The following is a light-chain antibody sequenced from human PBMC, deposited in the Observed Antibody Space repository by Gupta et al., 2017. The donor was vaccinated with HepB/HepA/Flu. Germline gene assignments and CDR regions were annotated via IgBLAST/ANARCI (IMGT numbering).Light chain of an antibody. V-gene: IGKV3-11*01. Sequence: EIVLTQSPATLSLSPGERATLSCRASQSVSSYLAWYQQKPGQAPRLLIYDASNGATGIPARFSGSGSGTDFTLTISSLEPEDFAVYYCQQRSNWPITFGQGTQMDIK. J-gene: IGKJ5*01. CDR3: QQRSNWPIT. CDR1: QSVSSY. CDR2: DAS.